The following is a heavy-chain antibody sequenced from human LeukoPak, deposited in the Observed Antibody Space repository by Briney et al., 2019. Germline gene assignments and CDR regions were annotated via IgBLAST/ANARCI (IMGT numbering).Heavy chain of an antibody. CDR3: ARHQCSSGWYLDAFDI. CDR1: GYSFTSYW. J-gene: IGHJ3*02. D-gene: IGHD6-19*01. V-gene: IGHV5-51*01. Sequence: GESLKISCKGSGYSFTSYWIGWVRQMPGKGLEWMGIIYPGDSDTRYSPSFQGQVTISADKSISTAYLQWSSLKASDTAMYYCARHQCSSGWYLDAFDIWGQGTMVTVSS. CDR2: IYPGDSDT.